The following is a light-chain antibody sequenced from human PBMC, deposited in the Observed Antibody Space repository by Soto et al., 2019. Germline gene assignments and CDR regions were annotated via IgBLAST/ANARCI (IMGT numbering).Light chain of an antibody. Sequence: QSVLTQPPSVSAAPGQKVTISCSGSSSNIGNNYVSWYQQLPGTAPKLLIYDNNKRPSGIPDRFSGSKSGTSATLGITGLQTGDEADYYCGTWDSSLSAHVFGPGTKLTVL. CDR1: SSNIGNNY. CDR3: GTWDSSLSAHV. V-gene: IGLV1-51*01. J-gene: IGLJ1*01. CDR2: DNN.